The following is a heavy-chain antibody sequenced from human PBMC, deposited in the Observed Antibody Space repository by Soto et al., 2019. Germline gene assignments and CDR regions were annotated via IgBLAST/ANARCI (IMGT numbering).Heavy chain of an antibody. CDR2: TYFRSKWYN. V-gene: IGHV6-1*01. CDR3: AKGDNLGPKTGYAFDP. CDR1: GDSVSINTAS. D-gene: IGHD5-12*01. J-gene: IGHJ5*02. Sequence: SQTLSLTCAVSGDSVSINTASWNWVMQSPSRGVEWLGRTYFRSKWYNDYAVSVKSRIIINPDTSNNQFSLQLNSVTPEDTAVYFCAKGDNLGPKTGYAFDPWGQGIMVTVS.